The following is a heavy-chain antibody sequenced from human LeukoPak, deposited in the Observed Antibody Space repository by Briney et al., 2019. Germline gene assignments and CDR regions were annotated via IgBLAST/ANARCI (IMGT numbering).Heavy chain of an antibody. D-gene: IGHD2-8*01. J-gene: IGHJ4*02. CDR2: ISDSGGST. Sequence: VGSLRLSCAASGFTFSSYAMSWVRQAPGKGLEWVSAISDSGGSTYDAGSVKGRFTISRDNSKNTLYLQMNSLRAEDTAVYYCAKDTSIGRYCTNGVCSPFDYWGQGTLVTVSS. CDR3: AKDTSIGRYCTNGVCSPFDY. V-gene: IGHV3-23*01. CDR1: GFTFSSYA.